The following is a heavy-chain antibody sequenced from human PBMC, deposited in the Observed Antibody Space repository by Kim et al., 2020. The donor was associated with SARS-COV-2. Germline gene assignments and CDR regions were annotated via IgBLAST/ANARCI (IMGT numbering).Heavy chain of an antibody. D-gene: IGHD3-3*01. CDR3: AKEIGSGLPLED. J-gene: IGHJ4*02. Sequence: GGSLRLSCAASGFTFSNHGMHWVRQAPGKGLDWVAVVGHDGSLQFYADSAKGRFTISRDNSRNTLYLHMSSLRVDDTAVYYCAKEIGSGLPLEDWRQGT. CDR2: VGHDGSLQ. V-gene: IGHV3-30*18. CDR1: GFTFSNHG.